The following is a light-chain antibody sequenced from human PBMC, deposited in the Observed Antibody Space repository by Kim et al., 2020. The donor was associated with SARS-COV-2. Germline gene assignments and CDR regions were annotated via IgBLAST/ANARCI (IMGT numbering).Light chain of an antibody. CDR3: QQSHSTPYT. CDR1: RRISNY. V-gene: IGKV1-39*01. CDR2: GAS. Sequence: SASVGDTATSTCQASRRISNYLNWFQQKPGKAPKVLIYGASSFQDGVPSRFSGGGSGTDFTLTISSLQPGDTATYYCQQSHSTPYTFGQGTKLEI. J-gene: IGKJ2*01.